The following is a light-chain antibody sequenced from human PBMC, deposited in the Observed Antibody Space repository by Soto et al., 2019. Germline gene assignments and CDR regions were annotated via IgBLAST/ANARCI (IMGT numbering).Light chain of an antibody. CDR2: DAS. V-gene: IGKV3-20*01. J-gene: IGKJ1*01. Sequence: EIVLTQSPATLSLSPGERATLSCRASQSVSSYLAWYQQKPGQAPRLLIYDASSRATGIPDRFSGSGSGTDFTLTISRLEPEDFAVYYCQQYGSSSWTFGQGTK. CDR3: QQYGSSSWT. CDR1: QSVSSY.